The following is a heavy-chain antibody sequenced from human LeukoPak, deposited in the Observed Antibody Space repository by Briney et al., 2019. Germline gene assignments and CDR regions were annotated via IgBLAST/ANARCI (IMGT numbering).Heavy chain of an antibody. CDR2: IYYSGST. CDR3: ATYYYGSGSYQSPYFDY. Sequence: SETLSLTCTVPGGSISSYYWSWIRQPPGKGLEWIGYIYYSGSTHYSPSLKSRVTISVDTSKNQFSLKLTSVTAADTAVYYCATYYYGSGSYQSPYFDYWGQGTLVTVSS. J-gene: IGHJ4*02. CDR1: GGSISSYY. V-gene: IGHV4-59*06. D-gene: IGHD3-10*01.